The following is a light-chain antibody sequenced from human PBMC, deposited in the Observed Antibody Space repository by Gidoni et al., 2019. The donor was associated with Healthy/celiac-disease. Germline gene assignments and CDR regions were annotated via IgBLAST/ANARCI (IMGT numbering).Light chain of an antibody. V-gene: IGKV3-20*01. Sequence: EIVLTQSPGPLSLSPGERATLSCRASHSVSSSYLAWYQQKPGQAPRLLIYGASSRATGIPDRFSGSGSGTAFTLTIRRLEPEDFAVYYCQQYGSWTFGQGTKVEIK. J-gene: IGKJ1*01. CDR3: QQYGSWT. CDR1: HSVSSSY. CDR2: GAS.